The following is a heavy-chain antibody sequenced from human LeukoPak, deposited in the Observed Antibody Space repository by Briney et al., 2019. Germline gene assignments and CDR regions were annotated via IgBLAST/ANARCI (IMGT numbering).Heavy chain of an antibody. V-gene: IGHV3-21*01. Sequence: GGSLRLSCAASGFTFSSYSMNWVRQAPGKGLEWVSSISSSSSYIYYADSVKSRFTISRDNAKNSLYLQINSLRAEDTAVYYCARAVRLQYYYYYMDVWGKGTTVTVSS. D-gene: IGHD4-11*01. CDR1: GFTFSSYS. CDR2: ISSSSSYI. J-gene: IGHJ6*03. CDR3: ARAVRLQYYYYYMDV.